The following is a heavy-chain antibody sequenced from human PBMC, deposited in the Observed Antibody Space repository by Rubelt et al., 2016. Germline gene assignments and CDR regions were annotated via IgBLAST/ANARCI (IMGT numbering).Heavy chain of an antibody. J-gene: IGHJ4*02. CDR2: IYYSGST. CDR1: GGSISSYY. CDR3: ARDQPKLYYFDY. V-gene: IGHV4-59*01. D-gene: IGHD4-23*01. Sequence: VQLQESGPGLVKPSETLSLTCTVSGGSISSYYWSWIRQPPGKGLEWIGYIYYSGSTNYNPSLKSRVTISVDTSKNQFSLKLSSVTAADTAVYYCARDQPKLYYFDYWGQGTLVTVSS.